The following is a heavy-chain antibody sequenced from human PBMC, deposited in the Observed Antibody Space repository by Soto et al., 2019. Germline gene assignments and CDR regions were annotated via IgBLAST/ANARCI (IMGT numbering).Heavy chain of an antibody. Sequence: QVQLVQSGAEVKKPGASVKVSCKASGYTFSSYDVNWVRQATGQGLEWMGWMNPNSGNTGYVQKFQGRVTRTRNTAINTAYMGRSSLRAEDTAEYYWAVTTLDYWGRGTLVPVST. J-gene: IGHJ4*02. V-gene: IGHV1-8*02. CDR1: GYTFSSYD. CDR3: AVTTLDY. D-gene: IGHD4-17*01. CDR2: MNPNSGNT.